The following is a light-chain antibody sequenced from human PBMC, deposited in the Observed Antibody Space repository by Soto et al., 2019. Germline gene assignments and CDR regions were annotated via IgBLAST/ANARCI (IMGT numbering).Light chain of an antibody. CDR2: DAS. V-gene: IGKV3-20*01. CDR3: LQYGSSPRT. CDR1: QSVSSY. J-gene: IGKJ1*01. Sequence: EIVLTKSPATLSLSPGQRATLSSRASQSVSSYLAWYQQKPGQAPRLLIYDASNRATGIPARFSGSGSGTDFTLTISRLEPEDFAVYYCLQYGSSPRTFGQGTKVDIK.